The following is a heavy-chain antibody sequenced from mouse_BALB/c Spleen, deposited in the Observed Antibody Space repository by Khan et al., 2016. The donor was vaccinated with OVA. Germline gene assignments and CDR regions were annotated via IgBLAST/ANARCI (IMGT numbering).Heavy chain of an antibody. CDR3: ARVCGGDFDY. CDR2: ISYNGNT. Sequence: EVQLQESGPGLVKPSQSLSLTCTVTGYSITTDYAWNWIRQFPGNKLEWMGFISYNGNTKYNPSLKSRISITRDTSKNQFFLQLKSVTTEDTARYCCARVCGGDFDYWGQGTTLTVSS. J-gene: IGHJ2*01. CDR1: GYSITTDYA. V-gene: IGHV3-2*02.